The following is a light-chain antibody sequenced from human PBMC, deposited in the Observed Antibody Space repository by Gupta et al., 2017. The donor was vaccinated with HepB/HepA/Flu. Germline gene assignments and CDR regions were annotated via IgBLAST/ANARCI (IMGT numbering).Light chain of an antibody. CDR1: HLGGKS. J-gene: IGLJ2*01. V-gene: IGLV3-1*01. CDR3: QAWDRSHVI. Sequence: ISCSGEHLGGKSVCWYQQRPGQSPLLVVYQGSRRPSGIPERYSGSTSGDTATLAISETQALDEADYFCQAWDRSHVIFGGGARLTVL. CDR2: QGS.